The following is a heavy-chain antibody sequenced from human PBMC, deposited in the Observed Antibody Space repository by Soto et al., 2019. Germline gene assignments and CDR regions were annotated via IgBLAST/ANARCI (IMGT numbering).Heavy chain of an antibody. V-gene: IGHV5-51*01. CDR3: ARHNSYGDAIAPFDY. CDR1: GYSFTSYW. CDR2: IYPGDSDT. Sequence: GESLKISCKGSGYSFTSYWIGWVRQMPGKGLEWMGIIYPGDSDTRYSPSFQGQVTISADKSISTAYLQWSSLKASDTAMYYCARHNSYGDAIAPFDYWGQGTLVTVSS. J-gene: IGHJ4*02. D-gene: IGHD4-17*01.